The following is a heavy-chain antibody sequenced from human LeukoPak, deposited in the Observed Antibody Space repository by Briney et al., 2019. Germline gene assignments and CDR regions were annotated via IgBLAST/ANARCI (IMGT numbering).Heavy chain of an antibody. CDR1: GFSFTNYW. CDR3: VRPNGDYNYFDY. Sequence: GESLKISCKSYGFSFTNYWIGWVRQMPGKGLEWMGIIHPGDSDTRYSPSFQGQATISADKSINTAYLQWSSLKASDTAMYYCVRPNGDYNYFDYWGQGTLVTVSS. CDR2: IHPGDSDT. V-gene: IGHV5-51*01. D-gene: IGHD4-17*01. J-gene: IGHJ4*02.